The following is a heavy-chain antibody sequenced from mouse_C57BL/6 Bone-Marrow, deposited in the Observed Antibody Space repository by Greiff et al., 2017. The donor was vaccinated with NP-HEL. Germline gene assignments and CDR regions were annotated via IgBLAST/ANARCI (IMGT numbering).Heavy chain of an antibody. CDR3: TRDRRGDWYFDV. CDR1: GFTFSSYA. CDR2: ISSGGDYI. V-gene: IGHV5-9-1*02. Sequence: EVQRVESGEGLVKPGGSLKLSCAASGFTFSSYAMSWVRQTPEKRLEWVAYISSGGDYIYYADTVKGRFTISRDNARNTLYLQMSSLKSEDTAMYYCTRDRRGDWYFDVWGTGTTVTVSS. J-gene: IGHJ1*03.